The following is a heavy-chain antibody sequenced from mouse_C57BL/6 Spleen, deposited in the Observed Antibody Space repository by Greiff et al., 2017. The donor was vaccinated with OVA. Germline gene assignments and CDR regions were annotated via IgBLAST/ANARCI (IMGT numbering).Heavy chain of an antibody. CDR1: GYTFTDYE. CDR3: TRRDSSGPYAMDY. CDR2: IDPETGGT. V-gene: IGHV1-15*01. D-gene: IGHD3-2*02. Sequence: QVQLKESGAELVRPGASVTLSCKASGYTFTDYEMHWVKQTPVHGLEWIGAIDPETGGTAYNQKFKGKAILTADKSSSTAYMELRSLTSEDSAVYYCTRRDSSGPYAMDYWGQGTSVTVSS. J-gene: IGHJ4*01.